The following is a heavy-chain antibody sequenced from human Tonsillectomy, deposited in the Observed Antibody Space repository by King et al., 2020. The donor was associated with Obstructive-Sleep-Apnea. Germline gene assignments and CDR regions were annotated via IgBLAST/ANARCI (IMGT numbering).Heavy chain of an antibody. CDR3: ARDGAENHKYYYDSSGYYFGGFDY. Sequence: QVQLQESGPGLVKPSETLSLTCTVSGGSISSYYWSWIRQPPGKGLEWIGYIYYSGSTNYNPSLKSRVTISVDTSKNQFSLKLSSVTAADTAVYYCARDGAENHKYYYDSSGYYFGGFDYWGQGTLVTVSS. D-gene: IGHD3-22*01. V-gene: IGHV4-59*01. J-gene: IGHJ4*02. CDR1: GGSISSYY. CDR2: IYYSGST.